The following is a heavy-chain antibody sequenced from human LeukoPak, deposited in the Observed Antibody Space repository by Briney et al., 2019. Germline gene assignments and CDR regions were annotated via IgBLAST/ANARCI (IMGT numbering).Heavy chain of an antibody. Sequence: ASVKVSCKASAGTFSSYAISWVRQAPGQGLEWMGGIIPIFGTANYAQKFQGRVTITADESTSTAYMELSSLRSEDTAVSYCARVVVPAAPHYYMDVWGKGTTVTVSS. J-gene: IGHJ6*03. CDR3: ARVVVPAAPHYYMDV. CDR2: IIPIFGTA. D-gene: IGHD2-2*01. CDR1: AGTFSSYA. V-gene: IGHV1-69*13.